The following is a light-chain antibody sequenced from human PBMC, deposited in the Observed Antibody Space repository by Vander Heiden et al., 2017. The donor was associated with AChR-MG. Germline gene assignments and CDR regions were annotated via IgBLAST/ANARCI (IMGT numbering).Light chain of an antibody. J-gene: IGLJ2*01. V-gene: IGLV3-1*01. Sequence: SYELTPPPSVSVFPGQTASITCSGDKLGDKFACWYQQKPRQPPVLVIYPDSQRPSGIPERFSCSNSGNTATLTISGTQAMDEADYYCQAWGSSTVVFGGGTKLTVL. CDR1: KLGDKF. CDR2: PDS. CDR3: QAWGSSTVV.